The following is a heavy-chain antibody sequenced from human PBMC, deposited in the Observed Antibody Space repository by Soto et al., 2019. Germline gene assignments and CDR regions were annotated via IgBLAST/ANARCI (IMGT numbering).Heavy chain of an antibody. CDR1: GFSLTTRGVG. J-gene: IGHJ4*02. CDR3: THRSPAYGHDF. CDR2: IYWNDAQ. V-gene: IGHV2-5*01. Sequence: QITLTESGPPLVKPTQTLTLTCNFSGFSLTTRGVGVGWIRHPPVKALEWVALIYWNDAQRDNPSLKSRLTVPKDTSKNPVVLTMTTVDPLDTATSYCTHRSPAYGHDFWGQGTLVTVSS. D-gene: IGHD3-10*01.